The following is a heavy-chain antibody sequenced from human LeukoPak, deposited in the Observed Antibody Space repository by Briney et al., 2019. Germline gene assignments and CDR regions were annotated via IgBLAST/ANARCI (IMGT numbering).Heavy chain of an antibody. CDR3: VKGQTYYGSGSYKPH. CDR1: GFTFSRSE. CDR2: IDSSSNTI. V-gene: IGHV3-48*03. J-gene: IGHJ4*02. D-gene: IGHD3-10*01. Sequence: GGSLRLSCVASGFTFSRSEMNWVRQAPGKGLEWVSHIDSSSNTIYYADSVKGRFTISRDNAKNSLYLQMNRLTVEDTAVYYCVKGQTYYGSGSYKPHWGQGTLVTVSS.